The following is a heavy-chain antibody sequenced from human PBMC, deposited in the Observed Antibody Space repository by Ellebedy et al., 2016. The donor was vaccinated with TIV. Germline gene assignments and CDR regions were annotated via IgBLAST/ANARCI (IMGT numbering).Heavy chain of an antibody. CDR2: ISSSSSYI. Sequence: GESLKISXAASGFTFSSYSMNWVRQAPGKGLEWVSSISSSSSYIYYADSVKGRFTISRDNAKNSLYLQMNSLRAEDTAVYYCAKDRGLTVTDIDYWGQGTLVTVSS. CDR3: AKDRGLTVTDIDY. V-gene: IGHV3-21*04. D-gene: IGHD4-17*01. CDR1: GFTFSSYS. J-gene: IGHJ4*02.